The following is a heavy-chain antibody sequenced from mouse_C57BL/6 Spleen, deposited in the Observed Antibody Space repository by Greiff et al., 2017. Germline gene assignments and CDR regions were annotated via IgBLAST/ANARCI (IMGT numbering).Heavy chain of an antibody. D-gene: IGHD3-3*01. CDR1: GYSITSGYY. Sequence: EVQRVESGPGLVKPSQSLSLTCSVTGYSITSGYYWNWIRQFPGNKLAWMGYISYDGSKNYNPSLKNRISITRDTSKNLFFLKLNSVTTEDTATYYCARGGTWGYFDVWGTGTTVTVSS. CDR2: ISYDGSK. J-gene: IGHJ1*03. V-gene: IGHV3-6*01. CDR3: ARGGTWGYFDV.